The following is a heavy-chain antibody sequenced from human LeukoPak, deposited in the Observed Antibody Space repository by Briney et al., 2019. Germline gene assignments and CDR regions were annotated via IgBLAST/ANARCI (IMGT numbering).Heavy chain of an antibody. CDR2: IYPGDSDT. J-gene: IGHJ4*02. CDR3: ARIGMGDYYDSSGLGD. D-gene: IGHD3-22*01. Sequence: GESLKISCMASGYSLTSYWIGWVRQMPGKGLEWMGIIYPGDSDTRYSPSFQGQVTISADKSISTAYLQWSSLKASDTAMYYCARIGMGDYYDSSGLGDWGQGTLVTVSS. V-gene: IGHV5-51*01. CDR1: GYSLTSYW.